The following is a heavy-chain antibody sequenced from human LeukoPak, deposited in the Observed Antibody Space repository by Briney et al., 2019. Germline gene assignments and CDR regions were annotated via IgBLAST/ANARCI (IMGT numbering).Heavy chain of an antibody. CDR2: IIPILGIA. Sequence: GASVKVSCKASGGTFSSYAISWVRQAPGQGLEWMGRIIPILGIANYAQKFQGRVTITADKSTSTAYMELSSLRSEDTAVYYCARDLGNYDYVWGSYRYPFDYWGQGTLVTVSS. CDR1: GGTFSSYA. V-gene: IGHV1-69*04. D-gene: IGHD3-16*02. CDR3: ARDLGNYDYVWGSYRYPFDY. J-gene: IGHJ4*02.